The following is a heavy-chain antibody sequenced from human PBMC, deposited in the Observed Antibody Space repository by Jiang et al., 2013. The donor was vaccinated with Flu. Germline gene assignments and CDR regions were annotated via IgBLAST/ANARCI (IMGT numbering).Heavy chain of an antibody. V-gene: IGHV6-1*01. J-gene: IGHJ4*02. Sequence: NWIRQSPSRGLEWLGRTYYRSEWFHDYSASVKSRITINPDTSRNQVSLQLNSLTPEDTALYYCTREHPSGWTNFWGPGALVTVSS. CDR3: TREHPSGWTNF. CDR2: TYYRSEWFH. D-gene: IGHD6-19*01.